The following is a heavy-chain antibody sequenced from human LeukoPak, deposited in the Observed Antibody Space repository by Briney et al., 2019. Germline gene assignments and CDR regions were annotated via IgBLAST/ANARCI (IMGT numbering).Heavy chain of an antibody. CDR2: ISSSSSYI. J-gene: IGHJ6*03. D-gene: IGHD1-1*01. CDR3: ARVGTRGYYYMDV. CDR1: GFTFSSYS. V-gene: IGHV3-21*01. Sequence: PGGSLRLSCAASGFTFSSYSMNWVRQAPGKGLEWVSSISSSSSYIYYADSVKGRFTISRDNAKNSLYLQMNSLRAEDTAVYYCARVGTRGYYYMDVWGKGTTVTVSS.